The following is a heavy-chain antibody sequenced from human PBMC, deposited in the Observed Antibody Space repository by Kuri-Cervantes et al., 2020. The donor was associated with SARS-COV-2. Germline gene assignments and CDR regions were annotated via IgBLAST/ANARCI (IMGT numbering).Heavy chain of an antibody. D-gene: IGHD2-2*02. CDR1: GFTFSSYD. CDR2: IGTAGDT. J-gene: IGHJ6*03. CDR3: ARGVAGAVPATILGLGFYYYYDMDV. Sequence: GESLKISCAASGFTFSSYDMHWVRQATGKGLEWVSAIGTAGDTYYPGSVKGRFTISRENAKNSLYLQMNSLRAGDTAVYYCARGVAGAVPATILGLGFYYYYDMDVWGKGTTVTVSS. V-gene: IGHV3-13*01.